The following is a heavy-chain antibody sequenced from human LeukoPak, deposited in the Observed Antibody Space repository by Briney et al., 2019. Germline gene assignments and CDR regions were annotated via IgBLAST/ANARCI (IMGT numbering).Heavy chain of an antibody. D-gene: IGHD3-10*01. J-gene: IGHJ4*02. CDR3: GRHRSGSGTYFIDY. CDR2: MKKDGSET. CDR1: GFTYSSYS. Sequence: GGSLRLSCVVSGFTYSSYSMIWVRQAPGRGVQWVANMKKDGSETNYVDSVKGRFTIARDNAKTSLYLQMNSLRAEDTAVYYCGRHRSGSGTYFIDYWGQGTLFSVSS. V-gene: IGHV3-7*01.